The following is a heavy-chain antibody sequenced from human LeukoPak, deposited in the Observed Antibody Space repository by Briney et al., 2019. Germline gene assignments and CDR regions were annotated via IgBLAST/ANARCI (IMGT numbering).Heavy chain of an antibody. D-gene: IGHD3-3*01. CDR1: GFTFSSYW. Sequence: PGGSLRLSCAASGFTFSSYWMSWVRQAPGKGLEWVANIKQDGSEKYYVDSVKGRFTISRDNAKNSLYLQMNSLRAEDTAVYYCARDTYDFWSGIVFTDAFDIWGQGTMVTVSS. J-gene: IGHJ3*02. CDR2: IKQDGSEK. V-gene: IGHV3-7*01. CDR3: ARDTYDFWSGIVFTDAFDI.